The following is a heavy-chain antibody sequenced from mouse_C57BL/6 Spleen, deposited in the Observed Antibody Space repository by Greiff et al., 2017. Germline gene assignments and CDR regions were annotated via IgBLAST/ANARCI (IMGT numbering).Heavy chain of an antibody. CDR2: ISYSGST. V-gene: IGHV3-1*01. CDR1: GYSITSGYD. CDR3: AREGSEFSFAY. J-gene: IGHJ3*01. Sequence: ESGPGMVKPSQSLSLTCTVTGYSITSGYDWHWIRHFPGNKLEWMGYISYSGSTNYNPSLKSRISITHDTSKNHFFLKLNSVTTEDTATYYCAREGSEFSFAYWGQGTLVTVSA.